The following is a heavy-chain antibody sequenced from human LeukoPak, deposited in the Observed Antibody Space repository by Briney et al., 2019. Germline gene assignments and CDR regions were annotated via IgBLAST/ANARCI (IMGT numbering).Heavy chain of an antibody. J-gene: IGHJ2*01. CDR3: ASGVGDYGDYDPYWYFDL. D-gene: IGHD4-17*01. Sequence: SETLSLTCTVSGGSISSGGYYWSWIRQHPGKGLEWIGYIYYSGSTYYNPSLKSRVTISVDTSKNQFSLKLSPVTAADTAVYYCASGVGDYGDYDPYWYFDLWGRGTLVTVSS. CDR1: GGSISSGGYY. V-gene: IGHV4-31*03. CDR2: IYYSGST.